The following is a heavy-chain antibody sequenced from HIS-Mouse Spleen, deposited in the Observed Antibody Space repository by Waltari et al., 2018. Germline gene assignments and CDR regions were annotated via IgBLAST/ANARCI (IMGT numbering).Heavy chain of an antibody. V-gene: IGHV1-69*09. CDR1: GGTFSSYV. CDR2: IIPSLGIA. Sequence: QVQLVESGAEVKKPGSSVKVSCKASGGTFSSYVISWVRQAPGQGLEWMGRIIPSLGIANYARKFQGRVTIAADKSTSTAYMELSSLRSEDTAVYYCARDPAGDAFDIWGQGTMVTVSS. D-gene: IGHD6-19*01. J-gene: IGHJ3*02. CDR3: ARDPAGDAFDI.